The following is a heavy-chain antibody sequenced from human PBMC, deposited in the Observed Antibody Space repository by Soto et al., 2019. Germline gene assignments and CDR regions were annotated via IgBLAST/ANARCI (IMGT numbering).Heavy chain of an antibody. CDR2: IYPGDSDT. Sequence: GESLKISCKGSGYRFTSYWIGWVRQMPGKGLEWMGIIYPGDSDTRYSPSFQGQVTISADKSISTAYLQWSSLKAPDTAMYYCARSLQYQLRMPYYYSYMDVWGKGTTVTVSS. CDR3: ARSLQYQLRMPYYYSYMDV. V-gene: IGHV5-51*01. CDR1: GYRFTSYW. D-gene: IGHD2-2*01. J-gene: IGHJ6*03.